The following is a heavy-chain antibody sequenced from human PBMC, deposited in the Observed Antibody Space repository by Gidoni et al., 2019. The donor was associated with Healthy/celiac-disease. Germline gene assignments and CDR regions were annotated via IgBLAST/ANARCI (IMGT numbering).Heavy chain of an antibody. CDR2: IRSKAYGGTT. CDR1: GFTFGDYA. V-gene: IGHV3-49*03. D-gene: IGHD3-3*01. CDR3: ARGPITILLSNWFDP. J-gene: IGHJ5*02. Sequence: EVQLVESGGGLVQPGRSLRLSCLASGFTFGDYAMTWFRQAPGKGLEWVGFIRSKAYGGTTEYAASVKGRFTISRDDSKSIAYLQMNSLKTEDTAVYYCARGPITILLSNWFDPWGQGTLVTVSS.